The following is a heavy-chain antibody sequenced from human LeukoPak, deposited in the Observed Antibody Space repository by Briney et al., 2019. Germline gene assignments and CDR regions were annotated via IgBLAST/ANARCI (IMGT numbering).Heavy chain of an antibody. CDR3: ARVPRVNTYGMDV. J-gene: IGHJ6*02. Sequence: PSETRSPTWPVDGGSFVVYYCGWISHPPGKGLEWIGEINHSGSTNYNPSLKSRVTISVDTSKNQFSLKLSSVTAADTAVYYCARVPRVNTYGMDVWGQGTTVTVSS. D-gene: IGHD4-11*01. CDR1: GGSFVVYY. V-gene: IGHV4-34*01. CDR2: INHSGST.